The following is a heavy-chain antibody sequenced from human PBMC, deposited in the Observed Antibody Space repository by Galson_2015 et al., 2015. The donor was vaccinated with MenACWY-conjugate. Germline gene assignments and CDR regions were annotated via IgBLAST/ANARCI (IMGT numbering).Heavy chain of an antibody. D-gene: IGHD2/OR15-2a*01. Sequence: SVKVSCKASGYTFTSYGISWVRQAPGQGLEWMGWISAYNGNTNYAQKLQGRVTMTTDTSTSTAYMEPRSLRSDDTAVYYCARDTTHYGMDVWGQGTTVTVSS. V-gene: IGHV1-18*01. CDR3: ARDTTHYGMDV. CDR1: GYTFTSYG. J-gene: IGHJ6*02. CDR2: ISAYNGNT.